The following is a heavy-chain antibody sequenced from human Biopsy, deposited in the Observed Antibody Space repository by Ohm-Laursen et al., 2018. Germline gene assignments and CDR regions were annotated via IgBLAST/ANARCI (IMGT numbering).Heavy chain of an antibody. V-gene: IGHV4-59*07. CDR3: ARLTGDPPY. J-gene: IGHJ4*02. D-gene: IGHD7-27*01. CDR2: IYYTGHT. Sequence: SDTLSLTCAVSGGSIISYYWNWIRQSPGKGLEWIGFIYYTGHTNYNPSLKSRATISVDTSKNQFSLKVISVTAADTAVYYCARLTGDPPYWGQGILVTVSS. CDR1: GGSIISYY.